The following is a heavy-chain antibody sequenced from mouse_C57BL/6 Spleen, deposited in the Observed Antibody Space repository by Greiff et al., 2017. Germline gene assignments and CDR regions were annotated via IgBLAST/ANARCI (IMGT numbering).Heavy chain of an antibody. CDR1: GYTFTSYT. D-gene: IGHD2-4*01. J-gene: IGHJ2*01. CDR2: INPSSGYT. Sequence: QVQLQQSGAELARPGASVKMSCKASGYTFTSYTMHWVKQRPGQGLEWIGYINPSSGYTKYNQKFKDKATLTADKSSSTAYMPLSSLTSEDSAVYYCARRGDDYGYFDYWGQGTTLTVSS. CDR3: ARRGDDYGYFDY. V-gene: IGHV1-4*01.